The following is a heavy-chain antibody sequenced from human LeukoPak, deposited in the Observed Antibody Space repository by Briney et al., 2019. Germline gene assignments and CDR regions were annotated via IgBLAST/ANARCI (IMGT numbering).Heavy chain of an antibody. Sequence: SQTLSLTCTVSGGSISSGSYYWSWIRQPAGKGLEWIGRIYTSGSTNYNPSLKSRVTISVDTSKNQFSLKLSSVTAADTAVYYCARGVIAAGGNDFDYWGQGTLVTVSS. CDR3: ARGVIAAGGNDFDY. J-gene: IGHJ4*02. V-gene: IGHV4-61*02. D-gene: IGHD6-13*01. CDR2: IYTSGST. CDR1: GGSISSGSYY.